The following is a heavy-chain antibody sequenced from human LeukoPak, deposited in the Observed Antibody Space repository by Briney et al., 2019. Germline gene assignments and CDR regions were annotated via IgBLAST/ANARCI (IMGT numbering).Heavy chain of an antibody. CDR2: IIPILGIA. CDR3: ARGKGIFGVVISYYYYYYMDV. Sequence: SVKVSCKASGGTFSSYTISWVRQAPGQGLEWMGRIIPILGIANYAQKFQGRVTITADKSTSTAYMELSSLRSEDAAVYYCARGKGIFGVVISYYYYYYMDVWGKGTTVTVSS. V-gene: IGHV1-69*02. CDR1: GGTFSSYT. D-gene: IGHD3-3*01. J-gene: IGHJ6*03.